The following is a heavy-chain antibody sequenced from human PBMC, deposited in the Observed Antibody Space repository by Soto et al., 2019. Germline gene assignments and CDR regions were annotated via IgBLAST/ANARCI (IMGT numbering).Heavy chain of an antibody. Sequence: QVQLQESGPGLVKPSQTLSLTCTVSGGSISSGGYYWSWIRQHPGKGLEWIGYIYYSGSTYYNPSLKSRVTISVDTSKNQFSLKLNSVTAADTAVYYCAVGYYDTSGPDYGMDVWGQGTTVTVSS. CDR3: AVGYYDTSGPDYGMDV. CDR2: IYYSGST. J-gene: IGHJ6*02. CDR1: GGSISSGGYY. D-gene: IGHD3-22*01. V-gene: IGHV4-31*03.